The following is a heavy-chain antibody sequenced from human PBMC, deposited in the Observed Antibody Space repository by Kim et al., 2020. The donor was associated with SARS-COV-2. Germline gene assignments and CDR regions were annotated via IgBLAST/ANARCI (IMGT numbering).Heavy chain of an antibody. D-gene: IGHD3-10*01. J-gene: IGHJ5*02. V-gene: IGHV4-4*02. CDR3: ARLVTTSSGGFDP. Sequence: YTPSLKSRVTISVDKSKNQFSLKLSSVTAADTAVYYCARLVTTSSGGFDPWGQGTLVTVSS.